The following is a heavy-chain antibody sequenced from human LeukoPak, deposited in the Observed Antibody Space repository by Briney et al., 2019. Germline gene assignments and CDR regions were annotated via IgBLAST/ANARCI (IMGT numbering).Heavy chain of an antibody. V-gene: IGHV3-NL1*01. CDR3: VKEVANHGFWGGHDY. Sequence: GGSLRLSCAASGFTFSSYGMHWVRQAPGKGLEWVSVISNSGGRTYYADPVKGRFTISRDNSKNTLYLQMNSLRAEDTAVYYCVKEVANHGFWGGHDYWGQGTLVTVSS. D-gene: IGHD3-3*01. J-gene: IGHJ4*02. CDR2: ISNSGGRT. CDR1: GFTFSSYG.